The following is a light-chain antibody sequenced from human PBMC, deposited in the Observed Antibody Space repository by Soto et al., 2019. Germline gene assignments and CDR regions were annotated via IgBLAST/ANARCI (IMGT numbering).Light chain of an antibody. CDR2: DAS. Sequence: DIQMTLYPSTLSASVGDRVTITCRASQSISSWLAWYQQKPGKAPKLLIYDASSLESGVPSRFSGSGSGTEFTLTISSLQPDEFATYYCQQYNSPCPFGQGTKVEIK. J-gene: IGKJ1*01. V-gene: IGKV1-5*01. CDR1: QSISSW. CDR3: QQYNSPCP.